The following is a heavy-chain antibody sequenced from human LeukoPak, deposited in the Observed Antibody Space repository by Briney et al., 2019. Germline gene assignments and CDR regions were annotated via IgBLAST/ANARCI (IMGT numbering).Heavy chain of an antibody. D-gene: IGHD2-8*01. Sequence: SETLSLTCTVSGGSLRSSSYYWGWICQPPGKGLEWIGSINYSGSTYYNPSLKSRVTISVDTSKNQVSLKLTSVTAADTAVYYCARLRLGAAANGVDYFYYMDVWGKGTTVTVSS. CDR1: GGSLRSSSYY. J-gene: IGHJ6*03. CDR3: ARLRLGAAANGVDYFYYMDV. V-gene: IGHV4-39*01. CDR2: INYSGST.